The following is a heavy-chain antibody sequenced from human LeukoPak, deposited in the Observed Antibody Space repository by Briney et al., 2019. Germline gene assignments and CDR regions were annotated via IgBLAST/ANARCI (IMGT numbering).Heavy chain of an antibody. CDR1: GGSFSGYY. D-gene: IGHD3-22*01. CDR3: ARGRGTYYYDSSGYRYYMDV. V-gene: IGHV4-34*01. J-gene: IGHJ6*03. CDR2: INHSGST. Sequence: PSETLSLTCAAYGGSFSGYYWSWIRQPPGKGLEWIGEINHSGSTNYNPSLKSRVTISVDTSKNQFSLKLSSVTAADTAVYYCARGRGTYYYDSSGYRYYMDVWGKGTTVTVSS.